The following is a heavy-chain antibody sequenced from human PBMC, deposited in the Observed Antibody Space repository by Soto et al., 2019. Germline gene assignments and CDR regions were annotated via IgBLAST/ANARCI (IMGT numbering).Heavy chain of an antibody. CDR2: ISWNSGSI. D-gene: IGHD6-6*01. CDR3: AKAKGLYSSSLFVDY. J-gene: IGHJ4*02. V-gene: IGHV3-9*01. Sequence: PGGSLRLSCAASGFTFDDYAMHWVRQAPGKGLEWVSGISWNSGSIGYADSVKGRFTISRDNAKNSLYLQMNSLRAEDTALYYCAKAKGLYSSSLFVDYWGQGTLVTVSS. CDR1: GFTFDDYA.